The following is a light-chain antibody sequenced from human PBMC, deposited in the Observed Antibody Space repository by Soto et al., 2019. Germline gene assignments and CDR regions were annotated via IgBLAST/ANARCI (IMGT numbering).Light chain of an antibody. CDR3: QQSYTFAPCP. J-gene: IGKJ1*01. CDR1: QSISSW. CDR2: AAS. V-gene: IGKV1-39*01. Sequence: DIQMTQSASTLSATVGDRVSITCRASQSISSWLAWYQQKAGKAPKLLIYAASSLQSGVPSRFSGSGSGTDFTLTISSLQPEDFATHYCQQSYTFAPCPFAQGTKVDIK.